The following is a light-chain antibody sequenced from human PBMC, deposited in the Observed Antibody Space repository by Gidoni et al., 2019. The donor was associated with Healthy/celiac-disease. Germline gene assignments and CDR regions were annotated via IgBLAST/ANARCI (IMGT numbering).Light chain of an antibody. CDR1: QSISSY. CDR2: AAS. Sequence: DIQLTQSPSSLSASVGDRVTITCRASQSISSYLNWYQQKPGKAPKLQIYAASSLQSGVPSRCSGSGSGTDFTLTISSLQPEDFATYYCQQSYSTPYTFGQXTKLEIK. J-gene: IGKJ2*01. V-gene: IGKV1-39*01. CDR3: QQSYSTPYT.